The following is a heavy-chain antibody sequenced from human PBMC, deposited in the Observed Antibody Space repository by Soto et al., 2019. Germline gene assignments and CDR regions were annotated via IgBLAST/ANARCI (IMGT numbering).Heavy chain of an antibody. CDR3: ARDLKVLVGATTVFGY. Sequence: ASVKVSCKASGYTFTSYGISWVRQVPGQGLEWMGWISAYNGNTNYAQKLQGRVTMTTDTSTGTAYVELRSLRSDDTAVYYCARDLKVLVGATTVFGYWGQGTLVTVSS. CDR1: GYTFTSYG. J-gene: IGHJ4*02. V-gene: IGHV1-18*01. CDR2: ISAYNGNT. D-gene: IGHD1-26*01.